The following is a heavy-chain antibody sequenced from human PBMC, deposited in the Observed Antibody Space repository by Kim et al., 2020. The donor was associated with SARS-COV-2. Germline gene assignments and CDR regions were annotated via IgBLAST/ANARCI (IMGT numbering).Heavy chain of an antibody. V-gene: IGHV4-39*01. Sequence: SETSLTCTVSGGSISSSSYYWGWIRQPPGKGLEWIGSIYYSGSTYYNPSLRSRVTISVDTSKNQFSLKLSSVTAADTAVYYCARPGGMGSSWNPLDYWGQGTLVTVSS. CDR3: ARPGGMGSSWNPLDY. CDR2: IYYSGST. CDR1: GGSISSSSYY. J-gene: IGHJ4*02. D-gene: IGHD6-13*01.